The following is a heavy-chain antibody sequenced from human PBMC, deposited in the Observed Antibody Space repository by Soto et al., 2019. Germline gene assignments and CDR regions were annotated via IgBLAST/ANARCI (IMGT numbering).Heavy chain of an antibody. J-gene: IGHJ4*02. D-gene: IGHD3-22*01. CDR2: INHIGST. Sequence: LSETLSLTCAVYGGSFSGYYWSWIRQPPGKGLEWIGEINHIGSTNYNPSLKSRVTISVDTSKNQFSLKLSSVTAADTAVYYCARGHSSGHYPLDYWGQGTLVTVSS. CDR1: GGSFSGYY. CDR3: ARGHSSGHYPLDY. V-gene: IGHV4-34*01.